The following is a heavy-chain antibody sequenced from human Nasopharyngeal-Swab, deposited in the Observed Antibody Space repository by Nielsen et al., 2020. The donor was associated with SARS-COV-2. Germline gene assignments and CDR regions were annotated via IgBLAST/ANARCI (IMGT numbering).Heavy chain of an antibody. CDR3: ARDVAIVGATLEN. D-gene: IGHD1-26*01. V-gene: IGHV3-48*02. Sequence: GGSLRLSSAATQFTMSRNGMHWVRQAPGKGLEWVAYISSSSSTSYYADSVKCRFTISRDNAKNSLYLQMNSLRDEDTALYYCARDVAIVGATLENWGQGTLVTVSS. CDR2: ISSSSSTS. J-gene: IGHJ4*02. CDR1: QFTMSRNG.